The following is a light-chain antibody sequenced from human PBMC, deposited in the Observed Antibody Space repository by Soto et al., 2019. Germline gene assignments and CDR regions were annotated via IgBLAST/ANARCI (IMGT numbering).Light chain of an antibody. J-gene: IGKJ1*01. CDR2: NAS. CDR1: QNIRYF. CDR3: QQYNGYSSWS. Sequence: DIQMTQSPSTLSASVGDRVTITCRASQNIRYFLAWYQQKSGKATKILIWNASTLERGVSSKFSGSGSGTEFTLTISSLQPDDFATYYCQQYNGYSSWSFGQGTKVEIK. V-gene: IGKV1-5*01.